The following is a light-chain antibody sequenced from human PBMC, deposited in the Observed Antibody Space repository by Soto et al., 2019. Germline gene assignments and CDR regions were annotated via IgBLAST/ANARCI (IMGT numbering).Light chain of an antibody. CDR3: QQYGSSLPWT. Sequence: EIVLTQSPGTLSLSPGERATLSCRASQSVSRSYLAWYQHKPGQPPRLLIYGASSRATGIPDRFSGSGSGTDFTLTISRLEPEDFAVYFCQQYGSSLPWTFGQGTKVEIK. V-gene: IGKV3-20*01. CDR1: QSVSRSY. CDR2: GAS. J-gene: IGKJ1*01.